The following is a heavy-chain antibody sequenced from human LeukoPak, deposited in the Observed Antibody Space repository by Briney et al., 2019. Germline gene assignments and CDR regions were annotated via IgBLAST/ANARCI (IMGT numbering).Heavy chain of an antibody. J-gene: IGHJ4*02. Sequence: ASVKVSCKASGYTFTGYYMHWVRQAPGQGLEWMGWINPNSGGTNYAQKFQGRVTMTRDTSISTAYMELSRLRSDDTAVYYCARDLSGSSVFWYWGQGTLVTVSS. CDR3: ARDLSGSSVFWY. D-gene: IGHD1-26*01. V-gene: IGHV1-2*02. CDR1: GYTFTGYY. CDR2: INPNSGGT.